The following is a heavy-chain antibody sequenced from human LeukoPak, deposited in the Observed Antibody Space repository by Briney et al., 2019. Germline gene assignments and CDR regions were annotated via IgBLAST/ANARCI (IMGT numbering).Heavy chain of an antibody. CDR1: GFTSDDYA. CDR3: AKDTGFELLYYFDY. CDR2: ISWNSGSI. D-gene: IGHD3-10*01. Sequence: QAGRSLRLSCAASGFTSDDYAMHWVRQATGKGLEWVSGISWNSGSIGYADSVKGRFTISRDNAKNSLYLQMNSLRAEDTALYYCAKDTGFELLYYFDYWGQGTLVTVSS. J-gene: IGHJ4*02. V-gene: IGHV3-9*02.